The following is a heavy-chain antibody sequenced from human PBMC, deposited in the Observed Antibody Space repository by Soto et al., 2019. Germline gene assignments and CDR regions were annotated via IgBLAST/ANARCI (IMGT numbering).Heavy chain of an antibody. Sequence: SETLSLICPVSGAYFRCSCYSGGWIRQPPGKGLEWIGSIYYSGSTYYNPSLKSRVTISVDTSKNQFSLKLSSVTAADTAVYYCARLNAGTTYYYYGMDVWGQGTTVTVSS. CDR3: ARLNAGTTYYYYGMDV. CDR2: IYYSGST. CDR1: GAYFRCSCYS. J-gene: IGHJ6*02. D-gene: IGHD1-7*01. V-gene: IGHV4-39*01.